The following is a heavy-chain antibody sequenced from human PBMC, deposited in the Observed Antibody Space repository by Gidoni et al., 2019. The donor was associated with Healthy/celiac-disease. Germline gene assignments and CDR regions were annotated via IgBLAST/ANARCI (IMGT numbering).Heavy chain of an antibody. Sequence: QVTLKESGPALVKHTQTLTLTCTFSGFSLSTSGMRVSWIRQPPGKALEWFARIDWDDDKFYSTSLKTRLTISKDTSKNQVVLTMTNMDPVDTATYYCARNEGGNWYFDLWGRGTLVTVSS. CDR1: GFSLSTSGMR. CDR3: ARNEGGNWYFDL. J-gene: IGHJ2*01. CDR2: IDWDDDK. V-gene: IGHV2-70*04.